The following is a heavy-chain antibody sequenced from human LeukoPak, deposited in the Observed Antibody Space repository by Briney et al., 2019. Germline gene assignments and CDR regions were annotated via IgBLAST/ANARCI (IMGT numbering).Heavy chain of an antibody. CDR1: GFTFSDDY. Sequence: GGSLRLSCAASGFTFSDDYMSWICKGPGKGLGWVSYISSSGSTIYYADSVKGRFTISRDNAKNSLYLQMNSLRAEDAAVYYCARLTGTSGAFDIWGQGTMVTVSS. J-gene: IGHJ3*02. CDR3: ARLTGTSGAFDI. D-gene: IGHD1-20*01. V-gene: IGHV3-11*01. CDR2: ISSSGSTI.